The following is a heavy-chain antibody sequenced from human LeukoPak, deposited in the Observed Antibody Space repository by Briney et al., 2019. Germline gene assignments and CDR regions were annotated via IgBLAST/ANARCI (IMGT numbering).Heavy chain of an antibody. CDR3: ARVWSGYDLYYYFIDV. D-gene: IGHD5-12*01. CDR1: GFSVSSNY. Sequence: GGSLRLSCAASGFSVSSNYMSWVRQAPGKGLEWVAVIYSGGSTYYADSVKGRFTISRDNSKNTLYLQMNSLRAEDTAVYYCARVWSGYDLYYYFIDVWAKGTTVPVSS. V-gene: IGHV3-66*02. J-gene: IGHJ6*03. CDR2: IYSGGST.